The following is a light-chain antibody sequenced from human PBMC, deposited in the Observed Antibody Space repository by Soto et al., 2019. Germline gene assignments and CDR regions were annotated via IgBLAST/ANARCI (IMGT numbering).Light chain of an antibody. CDR3: QQYGSSPPIT. Sequence: EIVLTQSPGTLSLSPGERATLSCRASHSVSSSYLAWYQKKPGQAPRLLIYGASSRATGIPDRCSGSGSGTEFTLTISRLEPEDFSVYYCQQYGSSPPITFGQGTRLEIK. CDR1: HSVSSSY. J-gene: IGKJ5*01. V-gene: IGKV3-20*01. CDR2: GAS.